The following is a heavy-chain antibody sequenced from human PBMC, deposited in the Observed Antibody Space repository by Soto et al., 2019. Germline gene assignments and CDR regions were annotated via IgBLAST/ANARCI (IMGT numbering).Heavy chain of an antibody. D-gene: IGHD4-17*01. V-gene: IGHV4-59*01. CDR2: IYYSGST. Sequence: QVQLQESGPGLVKPSETLSLTCTVSGGSISSYYWSWIRQPPGKGLEWIGYIYYSGSTNYNPSLXGXAXRXLDTSKNQFSLKLSSVTAADTAVYYCARRYGDQFDYWGQGTLVTVSS. CDR3: ARRYGDQFDY. CDR1: GGSISSYY. J-gene: IGHJ4*02.